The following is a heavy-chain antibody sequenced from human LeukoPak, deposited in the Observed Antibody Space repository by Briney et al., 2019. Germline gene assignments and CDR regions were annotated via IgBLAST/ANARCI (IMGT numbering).Heavy chain of an antibody. D-gene: IGHD3-10*01. CDR1: GYTFTSYG. Sequence: ASVKVSCKASGYTFTSYGISWVRQAPGQGLEWMGWISAYNGNTNYAQKLQGRVTMTTDTSTSTAYMELRSLRSDDTAVYYCARDPWYYYGSESYYSAVFDYWGQGTLVTVSS. CDR2: ISAYNGNT. V-gene: IGHV1-18*01. J-gene: IGHJ4*02. CDR3: ARDPWYYYGSESYYSAVFDY.